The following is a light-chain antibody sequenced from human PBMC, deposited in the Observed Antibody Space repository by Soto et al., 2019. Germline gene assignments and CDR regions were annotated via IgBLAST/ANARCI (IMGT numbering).Light chain of an antibody. CDR3: QQLDRYPFT. J-gene: IGKJ4*01. CDR1: QSVRSSY. Sequence: EIVLTQSPGTLSLSPGERATLSCRASQSVRSSYLAWYHQKPGQPPRLLIFGASNRATGIPDRFSGSESGTDFTLTISSLQPEDFASYYCQQLDRYPFTFGGGTKVEI. CDR2: GAS. V-gene: IGKV3-20*01.